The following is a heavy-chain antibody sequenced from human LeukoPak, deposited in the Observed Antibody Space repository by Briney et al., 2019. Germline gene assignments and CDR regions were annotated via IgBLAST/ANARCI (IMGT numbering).Heavy chain of an antibody. J-gene: IGHJ4*02. D-gene: IGHD2-15*01. CDR2: ISSDGSIK. CDR1: GFTFNNFA. Sequence: GGSLRLSSEASGFTFNNFAIHWVRQPPGKGLDWVALISSDGSIKRYADSVKGRFTISRDNSALYLQMNSLRTEDTAVYYCARGSVGTPPPFDSWGQGTLVTVSS. V-gene: IGHV3-30-3*01. CDR3: ARGSVGTPPPFDS.